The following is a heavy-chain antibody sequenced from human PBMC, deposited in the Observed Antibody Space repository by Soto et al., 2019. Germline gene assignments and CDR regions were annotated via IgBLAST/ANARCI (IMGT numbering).Heavy chain of an antibody. CDR2: ISYDGSNK. CDR3: AKSTSGYADRDYYYGMDV. J-gene: IGHJ6*02. Sequence: GSLRLSCAASGFTFSIYGMHWVRQAPGKGLEWVAVISYDGSNKYYADSVKGRFTISRGNSKNTLYLQMNSLRAEDTAVYYCAKSTSGYADRDYYYGMDVWGQGTTVTVSS. CDR1: GFTFSIYG. V-gene: IGHV3-30*18. D-gene: IGHD5-12*01.